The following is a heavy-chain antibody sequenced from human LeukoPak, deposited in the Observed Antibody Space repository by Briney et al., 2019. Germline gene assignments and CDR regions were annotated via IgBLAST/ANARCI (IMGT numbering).Heavy chain of an antibody. D-gene: IGHD3-10*01. CDR3: ARVPSYYGSGRGVMDV. V-gene: IGHV1-18*01. J-gene: IGHJ6*02. Sequence: ASVKVSCKASGYNFTTYEITWVRQAPGQGVEWMGWISPSDDNTNLAQKFQGRLTMTTTTFTSTAYMELTSLRSDDTAVYYCARVPSYYGSGRGVMDVWGQGTTVTVAS. CDR1: GYNFTTYE. CDR2: ISPSDDNT.